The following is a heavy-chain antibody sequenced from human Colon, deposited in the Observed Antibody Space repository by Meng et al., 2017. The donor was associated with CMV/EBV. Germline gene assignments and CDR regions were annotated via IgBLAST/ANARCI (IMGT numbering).Heavy chain of an antibody. J-gene: IGHJ4*02. CDR1: GVTVSSNY. CDR3: ARDQLAGVAVAFDY. Sequence: ADSGVTVSSNYMTWVRQAPGKGLEWVSLIYSGGTTYYADSVKGRFTISRDTAKNFVFLQMDRLTVEDTAFYYCARDQLAGVAVAFDYWGQGSLVTVSS. V-gene: IGHV3-53*01. CDR2: IYSGGTT. D-gene: IGHD6-19*01.